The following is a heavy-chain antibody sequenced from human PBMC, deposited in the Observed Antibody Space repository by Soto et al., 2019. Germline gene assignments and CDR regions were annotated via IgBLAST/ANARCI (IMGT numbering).Heavy chain of an antibody. CDR1: GGSISPYF. CDR2: IYYTGST. D-gene: IGHD2-15*01. J-gene: IGHJ6*01. Sequence: SETLSLTCTVSGGSISPYFWSWVRQPPGKGLEWIGYIYYTGSTNYNPSLKSRVSISLDTSKNQFSLKLSSVTAADTAVYYCARERRGVTTTRPYYYYPMDVWGRGTTVTVSS. V-gene: IGHV4-59*01. CDR3: ARERRGVTTTRPYYYYPMDV.